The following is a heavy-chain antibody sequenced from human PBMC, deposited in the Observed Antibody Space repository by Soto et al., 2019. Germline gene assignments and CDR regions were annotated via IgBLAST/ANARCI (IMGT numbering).Heavy chain of an antibody. CDR2: IFSNDEK. D-gene: IGHD5-12*01. Sequence: QVTLKESGPVLVKPTETLTLTCTVYGFSLSNARMGVSWIRQHQGKALEWLEHIFSNDEKSYSTSLKSRLTISKETSKSQVVLTMTNMDTVDTATYYCARIPQTLRGYKSALDIWGQGTMVTVSS. CDR1: GFSLSNARMG. J-gene: IGHJ3*02. CDR3: ARIPQTLRGYKSALDI. V-gene: IGHV2-26*01.